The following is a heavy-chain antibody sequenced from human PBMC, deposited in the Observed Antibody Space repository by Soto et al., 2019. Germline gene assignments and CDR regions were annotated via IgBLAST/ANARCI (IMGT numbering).Heavy chain of an antibody. CDR1: GWAFSGHY. D-gene: IGHD3-10*01. CDR2: INHSGST. J-gene: IGHJ4*02. CDR3: ACGLEYYGSGSYCND. Sequence: QVQLQQWGAGLLKPSETLSLTCAVYGWAFSGHYWSWIRQPPGKGLEWIGEINHSGSTNNNPSLKSRVSITVDTAKYQFSLKLSAVTAADTAVYYCACGLEYYGSGSYCNDWGQGTLVTVSS. V-gene: IGHV4-34*01.